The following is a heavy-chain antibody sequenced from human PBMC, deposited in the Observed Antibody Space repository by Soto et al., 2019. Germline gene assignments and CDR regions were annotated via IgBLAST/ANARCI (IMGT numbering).Heavy chain of an antibody. V-gene: IGHV3-9*01. Sequence: GGSLRLSCAASGFTFDDYAMHWVRQAPGKGLEWVSGISWNSGSIGYADSVKGRFTISRDNAKSVAYLQMNSLKIEDTAVYYCTRGVVIGYWGQGTLVTVSS. CDR2: ISWNSGSI. CDR3: TRGVVIGY. J-gene: IGHJ4*02. CDR1: GFTFDDYA.